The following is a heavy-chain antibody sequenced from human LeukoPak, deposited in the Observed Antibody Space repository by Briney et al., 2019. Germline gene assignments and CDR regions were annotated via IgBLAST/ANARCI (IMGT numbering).Heavy chain of an antibody. V-gene: IGHV3-33*01. CDR1: GFTFSSYG. CDR2: IWYDGSNK. CDR3: ASLLHGDPKLDYYYYGMDV. Sequence: GGSLRLSCAASGFTFSSYGMHWVRQAPGKGLEWVAVIWYDGSNKYYADSVKGRFTISRDNSKNTLYLQMNSLRAEDTAVYYYASLLHGDPKLDYYYYGMDVWGQGTTVTVSS. J-gene: IGHJ6*02. D-gene: IGHD4-17*01.